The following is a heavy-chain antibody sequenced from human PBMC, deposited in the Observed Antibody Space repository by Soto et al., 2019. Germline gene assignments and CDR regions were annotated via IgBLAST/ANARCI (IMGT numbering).Heavy chain of an antibody. Sequence: QVQLVQSGAEVKKPGASVKVSCKASGYTFTSYGISWVRQAPGQGLEWMGWISAYNGNTNYAQKIQGKGTRATDTATSTAYMELRSLRSDDTGGYYCARVDGALGSSYDFWSGYLDCWCQGTLVTVSS. CDR3: ARVDGALGSSYDFWSGYLDC. CDR1: GYTFTSYG. CDR2: ISAYNGNT. V-gene: IGHV1-18*01. J-gene: IGHJ4*02. D-gene: IGHD3-3*01.